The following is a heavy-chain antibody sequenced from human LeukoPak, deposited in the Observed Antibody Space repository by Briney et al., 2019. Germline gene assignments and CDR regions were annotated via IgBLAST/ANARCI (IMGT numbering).Heavy chain of an antibody. V-gene: IGHV4-39*01. D-gene: IGHD4-23*01. CDR3: AGPADYGGNSVDY. CDR1: GGSISSSSHY. CDR2: IYYSGST. J-gene: IGHJ4*02. Sequence: SETLSLTCTVSGGSISSSSHYWAWIRQSPGTGLEWIGSIYYSGSTYYNPSLKSRVTISVDTSKNQFSLKLSSVTAADTAVYYCAGPADYGGNSVDYWGQRTLVTVSS.